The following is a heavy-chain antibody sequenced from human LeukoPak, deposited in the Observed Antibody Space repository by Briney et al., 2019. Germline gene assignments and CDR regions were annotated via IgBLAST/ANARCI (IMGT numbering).Heavy chain of an antibody. CDR2: INHSGST. V-gene: IGHV4-34*01. Sequence: SETLSLTCAVYGGSFSGYYWSWIRQPPGKGLEWIGEINHSGSTNYNPSLKSRVTISVDTSKNQFSLKLSSVTAADTAMYYCARFSRFTGYNWFDPWGQGTPVTVSS. D-gene: IGHD3-3*01. CDR1: GGSFSGYY. CDR3: ARFSRFTGYNWFDP. J-gene: IGHJ5*02.